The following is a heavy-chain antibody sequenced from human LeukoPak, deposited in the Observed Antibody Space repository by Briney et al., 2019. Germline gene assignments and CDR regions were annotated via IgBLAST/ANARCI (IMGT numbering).Heavy chain of an antibody. Sequence: SETLSLTCAVYGGSFSGYYWSWIRQPPGKGLEWIGEINHSGSTNYNPSLKSRVTISVDTSKNQFSLKLSSVTAADTAVYYCARGPDYGDYDAFDIWGQGTMVTVSS. CDR2: INHSGST. CDR1: GGSFSGYY. CDR3: ARGPDYGDYDAFDI. J-gene: IGHJ3*02. D-gene: IGHD4-17*01. V-gene: IGHV4-34*01.